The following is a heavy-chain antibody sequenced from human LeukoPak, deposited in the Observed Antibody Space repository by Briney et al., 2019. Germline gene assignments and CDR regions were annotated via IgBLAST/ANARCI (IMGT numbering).Heavy chain of an antibody. V-gene: IGHV3-23*01. CDR3: AKVTSGSNAHCFDY. CDR1: GFTFSNYA. Sequence: PGGSLRLSCAASGFTFSNYAMTWVRQAPGKGLEWVSGISGSGGSTYYADSVKGRFTISRDNSKNTLYLQMNSLRAEDTAVYYCAKVTSGSNAHCFDYWGQGTLVTVSS. J-gene: IGHJ4*02. D-gene: IGHD3-10*01. CDR2: ISGSGGST.